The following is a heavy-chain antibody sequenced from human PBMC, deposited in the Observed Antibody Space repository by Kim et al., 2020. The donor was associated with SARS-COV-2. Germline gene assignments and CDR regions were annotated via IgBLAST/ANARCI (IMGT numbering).Heavy chain of an antibody. V-gene: IGHV7-4-1*02. CDR2: ININNGNP. D-gene: IGHD3-16*01. CDR3: ARGGFKLDY. CDR1: GYTFTHYA. J-gene: IGHJ4*02. Sequence: ASVKVSCKASGYTFTHYAINWVRQAPGQRLEWMGWININNGNPTYAQGFTGHFVFSFDTSVSTAYLQISSLKAEDTAVYYCARGGFKLDYWGQGTLVTV.